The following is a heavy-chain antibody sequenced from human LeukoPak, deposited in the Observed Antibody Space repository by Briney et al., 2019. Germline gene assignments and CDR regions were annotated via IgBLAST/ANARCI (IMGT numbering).Heavy chain of an antibody. J-gene: IGHJ4*02. Sequence: GVSLRLSCTASGFTLSAFWMSWVRHIPGEGLEWLATIKGDGTEKEYAASVKDRLAISRDNGKNSLSLQIDSLRVEDTAVYYCAKDRGWLQYDYWGQGTLVTVSS. CDR2: IKGDGTEK. V-gene: IGHV3-7*04. D-gene: IGHD4-11*01. CDR3: AKDRGWLQYDY. CDR1: GFTLSAFW.